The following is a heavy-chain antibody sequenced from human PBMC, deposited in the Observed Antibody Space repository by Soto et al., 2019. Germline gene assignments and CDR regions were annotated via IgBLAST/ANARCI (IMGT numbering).Heavy chain of an antibody. CDR1: GFTFSSYA. V-gene: IGHV3-23*01. J-gene: IGHJ4*02. CDR3: ARPHEYSSSYYFDY. Sequence: EVQLLESGGGLVQPGGSLRLSCAASGFTFSSYAMSWVRQAPGKGLEWVSAISGSGGSTYYADSVKGRFTISRDNSKNTLFLQMNSLRAEDTAVYYCARPHEYSSSYYFDYWGQGTLVTVSS. D-gene: IGHD6-6*01. CDR2: ISGSGGST.